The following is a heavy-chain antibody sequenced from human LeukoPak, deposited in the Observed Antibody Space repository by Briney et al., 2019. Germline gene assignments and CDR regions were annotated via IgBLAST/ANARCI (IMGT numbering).Heavy chain of an antibody. Sequence: GGSLRLSCAASGFTFSSYGMHWVRQAPGKGLEWVAFIRYDGSNKYYADSVKGRFTISRDNSKNTLYLQMNSLRAEDTAVYYCAKDFRKIDVWGSYRSPYFDYWGQGTLVTVSS. CDR1: GFTFSSYG. CDR3: AKDFRKIDVWGSYRSPYFDY. V-gene: IGHV3-30*02. CDR2: IRYDGSNK. D-gene: IGHD3-16*02. J-gene: IGHJ4*02.